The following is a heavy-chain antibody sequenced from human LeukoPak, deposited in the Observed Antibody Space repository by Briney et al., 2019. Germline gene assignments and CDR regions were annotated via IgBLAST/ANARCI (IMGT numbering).Heavy chain of an antibody. Sequence: PGGSLRLSCAASGFTFSSYGMHWVRQAPGKGLEGVAVISYDGSNKYYADSVKGRFTISRDNSKNTLYLQMNSLRAEDTAVYYCAKAPAPGDYWGQGTLVTVSS. J-gene: IGHJ4*02. CDR1: GFTFSSYG. CDR2: ISYDGSNK. CDR3: AKAPAPGDY. V-gene: IGHV3-30*18.